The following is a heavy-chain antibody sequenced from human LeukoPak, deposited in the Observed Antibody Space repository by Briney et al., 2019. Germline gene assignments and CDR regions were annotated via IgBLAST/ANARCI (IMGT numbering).Heavy chain of an antibody. CDR1: GYTFTGYY. CDR2: TNAGNGNT. D-gene: IGHD6-13*01. Sequence: ASVKVSCKASGYTFTGYYMHWVRQAPGQRLEWMGWTNAGNGNTKYSQKFQGRVTITRDTSASTAYMELSSLRSEDTAVYYCARVGSSWSGFDYWGQGTLVTVSS. V-gene: IGHV1-3*01. J-gene: IGHJ4*02. CDR3: ARVGSSWSGFDY.